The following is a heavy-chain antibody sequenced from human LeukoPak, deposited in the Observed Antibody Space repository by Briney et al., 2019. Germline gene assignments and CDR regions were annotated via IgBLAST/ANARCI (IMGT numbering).Heavy chain of an antibody. V-gene: IGHV4-4*07. D-gene: IGHD6-19*01. Sequence: KPSETLSLTCTVSGGSMSAYYWNWMRQSAGKGLEWIGRIYFGGSTYYNPSLEGRVSMSVDTSKNQFSLKLTSVTAADTAVYYCARARGTEAVDYWGHGILVTISS. J-gene: IGHJ4*01. CDR2: IYFGGST. CDR3: ARARGTEAVDY. CDR1: GGSMSAYY.